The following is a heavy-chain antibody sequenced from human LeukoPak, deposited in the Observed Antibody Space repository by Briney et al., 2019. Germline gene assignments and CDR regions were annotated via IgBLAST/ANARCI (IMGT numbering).Heavy chain of an antibody. Sequence: PGESLQISCQGSGYSFTSYWIGWVRQMPGKGLEWMGIIYPGDSDTRYSPSFQGQVTISADKSISTAYLQWSSLKASDTAMYYCARTGGAVRNWFDPWGQGTLVTVSS. V-gene: IGHV5-51*01. CDR3: ARTGGAVRNWFDP. CDR2: IYPGDSDT. J-gene: IGHJ5*02. CDR1: GYSFTSYW. D-gene: IGHD3-16*01.